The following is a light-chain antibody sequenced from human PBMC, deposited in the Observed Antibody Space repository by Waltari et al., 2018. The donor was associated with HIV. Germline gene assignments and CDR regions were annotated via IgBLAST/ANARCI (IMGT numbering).Light chain of an antibody. Sequence: EIVMTPSQATLSVSPGERATLSCRASQSVSSNLAWYQQKPGQAPRVLIYGASTRATGIPARFSGSGSGTEFTLTISSLQSEDFAVYYCHQYNNWPQTFGQGTKVEIK. J-gene: IGKJ1*01. CDR3: HQYNNWPQT. CDR1: QSVSSN. V-gene: IGKV3-15*01. CDR2: GAS.